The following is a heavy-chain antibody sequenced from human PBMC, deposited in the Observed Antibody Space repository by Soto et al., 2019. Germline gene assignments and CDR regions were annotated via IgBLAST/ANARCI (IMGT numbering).Heavy chain of an antibody. J-gene: IGHJ6*02. CDR1: GLTFSSYG. CDR2: IWYDGSNK. V-gene: IGHV3-33*01. Sequence: QVQLVESGGGVVQPGRSLRLSCAASGLTFSSYGMHWVRQAPGKGLEWVAVIWYDGSNKYYADSVKDRFTISRDNSKNTLYLQMNSLRAEDTAVYYCARDTARAMVRIYYGMDVWGQGTTVTVSS. CDR3: ARDTARAMVRIYYGMDV. D-gene: IGHD3-10*01.